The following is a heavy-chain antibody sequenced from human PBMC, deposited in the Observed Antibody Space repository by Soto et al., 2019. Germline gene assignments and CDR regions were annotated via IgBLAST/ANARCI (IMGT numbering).Heavy chain of an antibody. Sequence: QITLKESGPTLVKPTQTLTLTCTFSGFSLSTSGVGVGWIRQPPGKALEWVALIYWDDAKEYSPSLKSRLTITKDHSKNQVALTMTNMDPVDTATYYCAHKGGGDRILDYWGQGTLVTVSS. CDR3: AHKGGGDRILDY. CDR2: IYWDDAK. CDR1: GFSLSTSGVG. V-gene: IGHV2-5*02. D-gene: IGHD3-16*01. J-gene: IGHJ4*02.